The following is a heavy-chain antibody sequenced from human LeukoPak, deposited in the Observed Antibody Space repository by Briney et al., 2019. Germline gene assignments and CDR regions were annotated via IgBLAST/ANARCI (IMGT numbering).Heavy chain of an antibody. V-gene: IGHV3-48*01. Sequence: GGSLRLSCAASGFTFSSYSMNWVRQAPGKGLEWVSYISSSSSTIYYADSVKGRFTISRDNAKNSLYLQMNSLRAEDTAVYYCAKWSKQLGIDYWGQGTLVTVSS. J-gene: IGHJ4*02. CDR1: GFTFSSYS. D-gene: IGHD6-13*01. CDR3: AKWSKQLGIDY. CDR2: ISSSSSTI.